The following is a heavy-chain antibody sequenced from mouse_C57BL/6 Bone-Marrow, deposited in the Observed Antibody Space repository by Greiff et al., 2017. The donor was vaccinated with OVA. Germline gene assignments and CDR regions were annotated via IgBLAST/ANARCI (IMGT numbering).Heavy chain of an antibody. Sequence: EVKLVESGGGLVKPGGSLKLSCAASGFTFSSYAMSWVRQTPEKRLEWVATISDGGSYTYYPDNVKGRFTISRDNAKNNLYLQMSHLKSEDTAMYYCARDALNYWYFDVWGTGTTVTVSS. CDR3: ARDALNYWYFDV. CDR1: GFTFSSYA. J-gene: IGHJ1*03. V-gene: IGHV5-4*01. CDR2: ISDGGSYT.